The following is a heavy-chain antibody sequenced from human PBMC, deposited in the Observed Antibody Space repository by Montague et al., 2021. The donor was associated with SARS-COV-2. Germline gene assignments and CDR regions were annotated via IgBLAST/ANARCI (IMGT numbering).Heavy chain of an antibody. CDR1: GFIFSDYY. D-gene: IGHD5-12*01. Sequence: SLRLSCAASGFIFSDYYMTWIRQAPGKGLEWVSSISGSGNKTYYAESVKGRFTISRDNANNSVYLQMKFLGAEETAVYYCARDQGGYGTFDIWGQGTMVTVSS. J-gene: IGHJ3*02. CDR3: ARDQGGYGTFDI. V-gene: IGHV3-11*01. CDR2: ISGSGNKT.